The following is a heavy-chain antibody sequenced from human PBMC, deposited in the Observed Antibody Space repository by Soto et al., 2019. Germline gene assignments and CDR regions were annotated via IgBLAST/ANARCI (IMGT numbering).Heavy chain of an antibody. CDR3: ARANTSPFDY. CDR1: GFIFSNYG. V-gene: IGHV3-33*01. Sequence: QVQLVESGGGMVQPGRSLRLSCGASGFIFSNYGMHWIRQAPGKGLEWVTIIWFDGSNKWYADSVKGRFIISRDDSKNMVYLQMNSLRVDDTAIYYCARANTSPFDYWGRGTLVTVSS. J-gene: IGHJ4*02. CDR2: IWFDGSNK.